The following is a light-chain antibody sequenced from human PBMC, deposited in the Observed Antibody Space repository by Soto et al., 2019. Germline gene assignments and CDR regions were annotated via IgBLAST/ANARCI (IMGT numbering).Light chain of an antibody. CDR3: CSFAGSIFV. V-gene: IGLV2-11*01. J-gene: IGLJ1*01. CDR1: SSNVGGYNY. Sequence: QSALTQPRSVSGSPGQSVTVSCTGTSSNVGGYNYVSWYQQHPGKAPKLMISDVNKRPSGVSDRFSGSKSGNTASLTISGHQADEEATYCCCSFAGSIFVFGTGTKLTVL. CDR2: DVN.